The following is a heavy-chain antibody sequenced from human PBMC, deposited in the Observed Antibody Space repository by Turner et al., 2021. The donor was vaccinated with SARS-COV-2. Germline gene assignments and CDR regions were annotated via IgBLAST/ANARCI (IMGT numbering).Heavy chain of an antibody. V-gene: IGHV4-39*01. D-gene: IGHD3-10*01. Sequence: QLQLQESGPGLVKPSETLSLTCTVPGGSISSSSYYWGWTRQPPGKGLEWIGSIYYSGSTYYNPSLKSRVTISVDTSKNQFSLKLSSVTAADTAVYYCASQEALVPSYYYYYYGMDVWGQGTTVTVSS. J-gene: IGHJ6*02. CDR1: GGSISSSSYY. CDR2: IYYSGST. CDR3: ASQEALVPSYYYYYYGMDV.